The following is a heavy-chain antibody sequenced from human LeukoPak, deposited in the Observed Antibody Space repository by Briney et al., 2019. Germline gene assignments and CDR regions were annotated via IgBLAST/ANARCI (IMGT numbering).Heavy chain of an antibody. J-gene: IGHJ3*02. CDR2: INPDNGDT. D-gene: IGHD2-15*01. Sequence: GASVKVSCKTSGYTFTQYYLHWVRQAPGQGLEWMGWINPDNGDTHYAQRFMGRVTMTRDTSISAAYLELSRLRSDDTAVYYCARVTLSEIVVFDIWGQGTMVTVSS. CDR3: ARVTLSEIVVFDI. V-gene: IGHV1-2*02. CDR1: GYTFTQYY.